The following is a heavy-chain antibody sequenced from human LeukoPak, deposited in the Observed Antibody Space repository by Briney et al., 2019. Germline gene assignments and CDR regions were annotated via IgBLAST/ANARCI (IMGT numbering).Heavy chain of an antibody. CDR1: RYSFTSYW. CDR3: ARPLGYRSGGDCPRAFDI. V-gene: IGHV5-51*01. CDR2: IYPGDSDT. D-gene: IGHD2-15*01. Sequence: GESLKISCKGSRYSFTSYWIGWVRQMPGKGLEWMGIIYPGDSDTRYSPSFQGQVTISADKSISTAYLQWSSLKASDTAMYYCARPLGYRSGGDCPRAFDIWGQGTMVTVSS. J-gene: IGHJ3*02.